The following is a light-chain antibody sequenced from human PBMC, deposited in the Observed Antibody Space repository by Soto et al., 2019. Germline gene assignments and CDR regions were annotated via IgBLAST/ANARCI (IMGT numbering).Light chain of an antibody. CDR3: SSYTGHILGV. V-gene: IGLV2-14*03. CDR1: SSDVGGFNF. Sequence: QSALTQPASVSGSPGQSITISCTGTSSDVGGFNFVSWYQQHPGKAPQAVIYDVSERPSGVSNRFSGSKSGNTASLTISGPLAEDEADYYCSSYTGHILGVFGTGTKVTVL. CDR2: DVS. J-gene: IGLJ1*01.